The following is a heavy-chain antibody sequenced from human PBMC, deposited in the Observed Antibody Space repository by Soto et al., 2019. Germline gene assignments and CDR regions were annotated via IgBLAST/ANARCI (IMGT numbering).Heavy chain of an antibody. CDR3: ARVSSIQQLRY. V-gene: IGHV4-30-4*01. D-gene: IGHD5-18*01. J-gene: IGHJ4*02. CDR1: GGSVSSGDYY. Sequence: QVQLQESGPGLVKPSQTLSLTCTVSGGSVSSGDYYWSWIRQPPGKGLEWIGHIHYSGNTYYTTCFWSRGTISMDTSNIQFSLKLSTVTAADTAVYYCARVSSIQQLRYWGQGTQVTVSS. CDR2: IHYSGNT.